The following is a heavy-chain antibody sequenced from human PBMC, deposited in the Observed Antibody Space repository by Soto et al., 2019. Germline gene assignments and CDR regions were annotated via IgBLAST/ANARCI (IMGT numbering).Heavy chain of an antibody. CDR3: DKAPLNLNWSLHY. CDR1: GFTFDDYA. V-gene: IGHV3-43*01. Sequence: WGSLRLSCAASGFTFDDYAMHWVRQVPGKGLEWVSLISWGGGSIYYADSVKGRFTISRDNSKNSLYLQMNSLRTDDTALYYFDKAPLNLNWSLHYWRKGTLVAVSS. D-gene: IGHD1-1*01. CDR2: ISWGGGSI. J-gene: IGHJ4*02.